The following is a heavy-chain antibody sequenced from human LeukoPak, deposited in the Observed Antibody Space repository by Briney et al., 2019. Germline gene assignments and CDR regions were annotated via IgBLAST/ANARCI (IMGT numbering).Heavy chain of an antibody. D-gene: IGHD1-26*01. Sequence: GGSLRLSCAASGFSFRNYGMHWVCRAPGKGLEWVAFIRYDGKNTKYHVDSVKGRFTISRDNSRVTVDLQMNSLRTEDTALYYCATSKRLVGAGGEFEIWGQGTMVTVSS. CDR2: IRYDGKNTK. J-gene: IGHJ3*02. CDR3: ATSKRLVGAGGEFEI. CDR1: GFSFRNYG. V-gene: IGHV3-30*02.